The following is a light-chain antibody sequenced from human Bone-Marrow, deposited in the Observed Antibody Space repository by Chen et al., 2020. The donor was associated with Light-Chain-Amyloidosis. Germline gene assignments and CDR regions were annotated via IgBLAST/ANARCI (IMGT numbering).Light chain of an antibody. Sequence: QSVLTKPPSASGTPGQRVTISCSGNSSNVGGITVSWYPQVPVTAPKLLIDSNNKRPSGVPDRFSGSKSGTSASLAISGLQSEDEADYYCAHWDDSMMGRLFGGGTKLTVL. CDR1: SSNVGGIT. J-gene: IGLJ3*02. CDR3: AHWDDSMMGRL. V-gene: IGLV1-44*01. CDR2: SNN.